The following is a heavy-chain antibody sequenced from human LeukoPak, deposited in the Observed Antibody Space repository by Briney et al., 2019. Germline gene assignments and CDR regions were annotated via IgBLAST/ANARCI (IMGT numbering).Heavy chain of an antibody. V-gene: IGHV4-59*01. CDR2: IYYSGST. J-gene: IGHJ3*02. Sequence: SETLSLTCTVSGGSISSYYWSWIRQPPGKGLEWIGYIYYSGSTNYNPSLKSRVTISVDTSKNQFSLKLSSVTAADTAVYYCARDGSSWADDAFDIWGQGTMVTVSS. CDR3: ARDGSSWADDAFDI. CDR1: GGSISSYY. D-gene: IGHD2-15*01.